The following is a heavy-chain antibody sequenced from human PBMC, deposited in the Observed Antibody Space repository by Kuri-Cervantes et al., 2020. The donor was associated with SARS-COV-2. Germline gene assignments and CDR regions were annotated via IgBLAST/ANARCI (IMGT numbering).Heavy chain of an antibody. J-gene: IGHJ4*02. V-gene: IGHV3-23*01. D-gene: IGHD1-14*01. CDR1: GFAFSSYA. CDR2: ISGSGGST. CDR3: AKGYSPDY. Sequence: GESLKISCAASGFAFSSYAMSWVRQAPGKGLEWVSAISGSGGSTHYADSVKGRFTISRDNSKNTLYLQMNSLRAEDTAVYYCAKGYSPDYWGQGTLVTVSS.